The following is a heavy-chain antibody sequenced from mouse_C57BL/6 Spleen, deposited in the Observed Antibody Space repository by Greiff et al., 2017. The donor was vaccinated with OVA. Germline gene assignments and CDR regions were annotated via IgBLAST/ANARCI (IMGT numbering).Heavy chain of an antibody. CDR1: GFTFSSYG. V-gene: IGHV5-6*01. CDR2: ISSGGSYT. D-gene: IGHD1-1*01. Sequence: EVKVVESGGDLVKPGGSLKISCAASGFTFSSYGMSWVRQTPDKRLEWVATISSGGSYTYYPDSVKGRVTISRDNAKNTLYLQMSSLKSEDTAMYYCASTTVVATDWFAYWGQGTLVTVSA. J-gene: IGHJ3*01. CDR3: ASTTVVATDWFAY.